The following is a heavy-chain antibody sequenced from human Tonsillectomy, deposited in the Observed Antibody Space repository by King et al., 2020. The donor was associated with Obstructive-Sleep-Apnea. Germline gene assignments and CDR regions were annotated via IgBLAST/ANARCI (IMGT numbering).Heavy chain of an antibody. CDR1: GFTFSNYA. CDR3: AKEGGGPGIYWIDC. CDR2: INTRGTT. Sequence: VQLVESGGGMVQPGGSLRLSCLASGFTFSNYAISWVRQAPGKGLEWVSAINTRGTTFYAGSVGGRFTISRDNSKYTVNLQVNSLRAEDTALYYCAKEGGGPGIYWIDCWGQGTLVTVSS. V-gene: IGHV3-23*04. D-gene: IGHD3-10*01. J-gene: IGHJ4*02.